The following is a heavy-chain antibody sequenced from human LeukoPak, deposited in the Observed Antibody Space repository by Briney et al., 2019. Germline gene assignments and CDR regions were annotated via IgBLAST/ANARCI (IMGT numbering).Heavy chain of an antibody. CDR3: ARAFGYGDYSMDYSDY. Sequence: PGGSLRLSCAASGFTFSSYAMHWVRQAPGKGLEWVAVISYDGSNKYYADSVKGRFTISRDNSKNTLYLQMNSLRAEDTAVYYCARAFGYGDYSMDYSDYWGQGTLVTVSS. CDR2: ISYDGSNK. J-gene: IGHJ4*02. D-gene: IGHD4-17*01. CDR1: GFTFSSYA. V-gene: IGHV3-30*04.